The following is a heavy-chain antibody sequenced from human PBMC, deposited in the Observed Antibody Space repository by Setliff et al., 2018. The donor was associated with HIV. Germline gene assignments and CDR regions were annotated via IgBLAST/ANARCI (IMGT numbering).Heavy chain of an antibody. Sequence: ASVKVSCKASGYTLTSYGISWVRQAPGQGLEWMGWISAYTGNTDFAQKFQGRVTMTTDTSTSTAYMELRSLRSDDTAVYYCARDRAQGIVIIPPAMGFDPWGQGTRVTVS. CDR1: GYTLTSYG. CDR3: ARDRAQGIVIIPPAMGFDP. D-gene: IGHD2-2*01. J-gene: IGHJ5*02. V-gene: IGHV1-18*01. CDR2: ISAYTGNT.